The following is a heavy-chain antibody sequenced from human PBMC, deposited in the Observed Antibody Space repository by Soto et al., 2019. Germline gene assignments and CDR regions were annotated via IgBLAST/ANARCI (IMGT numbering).Heavy chain of an antibody. J-gene: IGHJ6*03. CDR1: GGTFSAYY. Sequence: QVQLQQWGAGLVEPSETLSLTCAVHGGTFSAYYWSWIRQAPGKGLEWIGEINHRGSATYSPSLKSRVTISLDTSKDQFSLRLTSLTAADTAVYFCARGGWGISSTPYYDNYYYMDIWGKGTTVTVSS. D-gene: IGHD3-22*01. CDR3: ARGGWGISSTPYYDNYYYMDI. V-gene: IGHV4-34*01. CDR2: INHRGSA.